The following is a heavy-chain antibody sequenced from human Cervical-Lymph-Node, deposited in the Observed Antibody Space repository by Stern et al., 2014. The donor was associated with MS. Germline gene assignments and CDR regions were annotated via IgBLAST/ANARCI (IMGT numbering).Heavy chain of an antibody. CDR1: GFSLSASGMS. CDR3: ARGRGYSYGWYYFDY. V-gene: IGHV2-70*01. J-gene: IGHJ4*02. Sequence: QVTLRESGPALVKPTQTLTLTCTFSGFSLSASGMSVSWIRQAPGKALEWLVIIDWDDDKFYTTSLKTRLTVSKDTSKNQVVLTMTNMDPVDTANYYCARGRGYSYGWYYFDYWGQGTLITVSS. CDR2: IDWDDDK. D-gene: IGHD5-18*01.